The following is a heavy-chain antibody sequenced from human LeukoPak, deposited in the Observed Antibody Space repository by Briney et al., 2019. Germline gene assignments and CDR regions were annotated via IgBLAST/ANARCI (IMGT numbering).Heavy chain of an antibody. J-gene: IGHJ4*02. Sequence: SVKVSCKASGGTFISYAISWVRQAPGQGLEWMGRIIPSLGIANYAQKFQGRVTITADKSTSTAYMELSSLRSEDTAVYYCARDHRYFAWLSPFDYWGQGTLVTVSS. D-gene: IGHD3-9*01. CDR2: IIPSLGIA. CDR1: GGTFISYA. CDR3: ARDHRYFAWLSPFDY. V-gene: IGHV1-69*10.